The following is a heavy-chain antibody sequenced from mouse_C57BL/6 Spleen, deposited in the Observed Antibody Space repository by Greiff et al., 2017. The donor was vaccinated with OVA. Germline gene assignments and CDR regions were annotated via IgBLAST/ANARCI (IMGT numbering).Heavy chain of an antibody. V-gene: IGHV1-80*01. Sequence: QVQLQQSGAELVKPGASVKISCKASGYAFSSYWMNRVKQRPGKGLEWIGQIYPGDGDTNYNGKFKGKATLTADKSSSTAYMQLSSLTSEDSAVYFCARGGAFYNWYFDVWGTGTTVTVSS. CDR1: GYAFSSYW. CDR3: ARGGAFYNWYFDV. J-gene: IGHJ1*03. D-gene: IGHD2-1*01. CDR2: IYPGDGDT.